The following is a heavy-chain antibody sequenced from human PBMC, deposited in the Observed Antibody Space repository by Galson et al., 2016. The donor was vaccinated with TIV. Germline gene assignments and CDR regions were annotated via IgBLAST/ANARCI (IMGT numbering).Heavy chain of an antibody. D-gene: IGHD3-22*01. CDR3: ATDLVYYSDSSCYS. CDR2: FDPEDGET. V-gene: IGHV1-24*01. J-gene: IGHJ4*02. CDR1: GYTVTELS. Sequence: SVKVSCTVSGYTVTELSMHWVRQTPEKSLEWMGGFDPEDGETIYAQKVQGRVSMTEDTFKDTAYMELNSLVSDDTAVYYCATDLVYYSDSSCYSWGQGTLVTVSS.